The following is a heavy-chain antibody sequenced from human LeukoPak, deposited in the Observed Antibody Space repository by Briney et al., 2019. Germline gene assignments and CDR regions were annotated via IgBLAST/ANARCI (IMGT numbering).Heavy chain of an antibody. CDR2: ISGSGGST. V-gene: IGHV3-23*01. CDR3: ARHDWLSGVSYQYYFDY. D-gene: IGHD3-9*01. CDR1: GFTFSSYA. J-gene: IGHJ4*02. Sequence: PGGSLRLSCAASGFTFSSYAMSWVRQAPGKGLEWVSAISGSGGSTYYADSVKGRFTISRDNSKNTLYLQMNSLRAEDTAVYYCARHDWLSGVSYQYYFDYWGQGTLATVSS.